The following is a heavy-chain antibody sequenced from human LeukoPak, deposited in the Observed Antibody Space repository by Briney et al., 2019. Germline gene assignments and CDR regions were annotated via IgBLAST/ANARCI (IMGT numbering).Heavy chain of an antibody. D-gene: IGHD3-16*01. V-gene: IGHV4-59*01. CDR2: IHYSGST. CDR1: GASITSYY. Sequence: SETLSLTCTVFGASITSYYWTWIRQPPGKGLEWIGYIHYSGSTNYNPSLKSRVTISVDTSKNQFSLKLRSVTAADTAVYYCARDLRAAYWGQGTLVTVSS. CDR3: ARDLRAAY. J-gene: IGHJ4*02.